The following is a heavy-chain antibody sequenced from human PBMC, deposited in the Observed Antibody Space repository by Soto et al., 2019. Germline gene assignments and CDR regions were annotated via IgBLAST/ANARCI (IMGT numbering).Heavy chain of an antibody. V-gene: IGHV3-15*01. Sequence: GGALRTSCAASGVTFRKAWLSCGRPAPGEGLEGGGHLKNANAGATTDYAAPVKGRFTISRDDLQTNLYLQMDRLNTEDTAVYFCTTKIHGYRYFDHCGQGTLVTVSS. D-gene: IGHD5-18*01. CDR1: GVTFRKAW. CDR3: TTKIHGYRYFDH. CDR2: LKNANAGATT. J-gene: IGHJ4*02.